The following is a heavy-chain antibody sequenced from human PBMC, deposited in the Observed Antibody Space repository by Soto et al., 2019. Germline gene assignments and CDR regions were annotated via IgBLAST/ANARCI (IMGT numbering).Heavy chain of an antibody. D-gene: IGHD3-22*01. Sequence: PSETLSLTCTVSGGSISSSSYYWGWIRQPPGKGLEWIGSIYYSGSTHYNPSLKSRVTISVDTSKNQFSLKLSSVTAADTAVYYCARDKKYYYDSSGYYYRSGFDYWGQGTLVTVSS. V-gene: IGHV4-39*07. CDR2: IYYSGST. J-gene: IGHJ4*02. CDR3: ARDKKYYYDSSGYYYRSGFDY. CDR1: GGSISSSSYY.